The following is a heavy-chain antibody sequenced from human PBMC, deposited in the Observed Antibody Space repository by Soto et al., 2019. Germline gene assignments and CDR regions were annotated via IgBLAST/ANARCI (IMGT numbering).Heavy chain of an antibody. J-gene: IGHJ5*02. V-gene: IGHV1-18*01. D-gene: IGHD1-7*01. CDR3: ARTYSEDNWNYEVDP. CDR2: ISAYNGNT. CDR1: GYTFTSYG. Sequence: QVQLVQSGAEVKKPGASVKVSCKASGYTFTSYGIIWVRQAPGQGLEWMGWISAYNGNTNYAQKLQGRVTMTTDTSTSTAYMELRSLRSDDTAVYYCARTYSEDNWNYEVDPWGQGTLVTVSS.